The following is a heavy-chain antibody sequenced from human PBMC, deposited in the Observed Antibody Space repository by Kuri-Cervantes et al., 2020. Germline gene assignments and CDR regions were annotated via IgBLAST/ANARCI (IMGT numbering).Heavy chain of an antibody. CDR1: GFTLSNYG. CDR2: ISSDGSSK. V-gene: IGHV3-30*03. D-gene: IGHD6-13*01. J-gene: IGHJ6*02. Sequence: GESLKISCAASGFTLSNYGIHWVRQAPGKGLEWVAFISSDGSSKYYADSVKGRFTISRDNSKNTLYLQMNSLRAEDTAVYYCARTSAAADYYYYYYGMDVWGQGTTVTVSS. CDR3: ARTSAAADYYYYYYGMDV.